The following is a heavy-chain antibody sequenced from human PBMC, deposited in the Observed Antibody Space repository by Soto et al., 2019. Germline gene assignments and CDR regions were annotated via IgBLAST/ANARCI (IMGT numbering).Heavy chain of an antibody. D-gene: IGHD2-21*01. CDR1: GDMFDTYT. V-gene: IGHV1-69*13. CDR2: IIPIFGTA. J-gene: IGHJ6*02. Sequence: SVKVSCKASGDMFDTYTITWMRQAPGRGLEWMGGIIPIFGTAKYAQKFQGRVTMTGDESTSTAYMELSSLRSEDTAVYYCGRGDWNYYHAMDVWGQGTTVTVSS. CDR3: GRGDWNYYHAMDV.